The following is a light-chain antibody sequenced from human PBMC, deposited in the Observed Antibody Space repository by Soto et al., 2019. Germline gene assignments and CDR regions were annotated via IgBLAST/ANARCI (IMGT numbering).Light chain of an antibody. V-gene: IGKV3-20*01. CDR3: QQYDNSLYT. J-gene: IGKJ2*01. CDR2: AAS. Sequence: EIVLTQSPGTLSLSPGERATLSCRASQSVTSSYLAWYQHKPGQPPRLLIYAASSRATGVPDRFSGSGSGTDFTLTVSRLEPEDFAVYYCQQYDNSLYTFGQGTKREIK. CDR1: QSVTSSY.